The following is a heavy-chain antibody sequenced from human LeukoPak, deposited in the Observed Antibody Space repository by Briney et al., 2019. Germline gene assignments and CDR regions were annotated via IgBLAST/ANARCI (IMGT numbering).Heavy chain of an antibody. D-gene: IGHD2-15*01. Sequence: GEPLKISCRGSGYRFTSYWIGWVRQMPDKGLEWMGIIYPGDSDTRYSPSFQGQVTISADKSISTAYLQWSSLKASDTAMYYCARFIVVVVAATDYYYGMDVWGQGTTVTVSS. J-gene: IGHJ6*02. CDR3: ARFIVVVVAATDYYYGMDV. CDR1: GYRFTSYW. CDR2: IYPGDSDT. V-gene: IGHV5-51*01.